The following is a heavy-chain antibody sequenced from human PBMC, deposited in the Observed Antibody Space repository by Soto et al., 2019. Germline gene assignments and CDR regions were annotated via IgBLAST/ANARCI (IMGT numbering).Heavy chain of an antibody. CDR3: ARDLDGLHDDTSGPFPRPG. Sequence: PSETLSLTCTVSGGSISSDDYYWSWIRQAPGRGLEWIGYIHSSGSIYYNPSLKRRATMSIDTAGNQFSLKVSSVTVADTAVYYCARDLDGLHDDTSGPFPRPGWGQGTLVT. CDR2: IHSSGSI. CDR1: GGSISSDDYY. V-gene: IGHV4-30-4*01. J-gene: IGHJ1*01. D-gene: IGHD3-22*01.